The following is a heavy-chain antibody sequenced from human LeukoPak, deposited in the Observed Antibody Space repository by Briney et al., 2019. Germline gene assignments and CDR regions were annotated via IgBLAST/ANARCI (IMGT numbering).Heavy chain of an antibody. J-gene: IGHJ3*02. Sequence: PGGSLRLSCAASGFTFDDYAMHWVRQAPGKGLEWVSGISWNSGSIGYADSVKGRFAISRDNAKNSLYLQMNSLRAEDTALYYCAKVRGYSGSDAFDIWGQGTMVTVSS. CDR1: GFTFDDYA. CDR2: ISWNSGSI. V-gene: IGHV3-9*01. CDR3: AKVRGYSGSDAFDI. D-gene: IGHD5-12*01.